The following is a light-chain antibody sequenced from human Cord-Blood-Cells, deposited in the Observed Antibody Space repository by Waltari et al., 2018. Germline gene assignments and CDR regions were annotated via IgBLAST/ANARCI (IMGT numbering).Light chain of an antibody. CDR3: CSYAGSYVV. Sequence: QSALTQPRSVSGSPGQSVTIPCTGTRSAVGGYNYVSWYQQHPGKAPKLMIYDVSKRPSGVPDRFSGSKSGNTASLTISGLQAEDEADYYCCSYAGSYVVFGGGTKLTVL. CDR2: DVS. J-gene: IGLJ2*01. CDR1: RSAVGGYNY. V-gene: IGLV2-11*01.